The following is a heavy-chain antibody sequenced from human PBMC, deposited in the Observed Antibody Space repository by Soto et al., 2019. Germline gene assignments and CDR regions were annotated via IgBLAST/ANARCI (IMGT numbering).Heavy chain of an antibody. V-gene: IGHV3-11*01. Sequence: QVQLEASGGGLVKPGQSLRLSCATSGFIFSDYYMAWIRQAPGKGLEWIGYINNGGDIVHYSDAVRGRFRISMDNTRMSLYLQMTSLRAEDTAIYYCARDFSKTTVGVVDSWGQGALVTVSS. D-gene: IGHD4-17*01. CDR3: ARDFSKTTVGVVDS. CDR2: INNGGDIV. J-gene: IGHJ4*02. CDR1: GFIFSDYY.